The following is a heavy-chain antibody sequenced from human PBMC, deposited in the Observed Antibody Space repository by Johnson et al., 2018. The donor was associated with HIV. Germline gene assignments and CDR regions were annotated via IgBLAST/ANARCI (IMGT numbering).Heavy chain of an antibody. Sequence: QVQLVESGGGLVQPGRSLRLSCAASGFTFDDHAMHWVRQAPAKGLEWVAAISYDGSDKDHADSVKGRFTITRDSSKNTLYLQMNSLRAEDTAVYYCAKTEDAFDIWGQGTMVTVSS. CDR3: AKTEDAFDI. V-gene: IGHV3-30*18. CDR2: ISYDGSDK. CDR1: GFTFDDHA. J-gene: IGHJ3*02.